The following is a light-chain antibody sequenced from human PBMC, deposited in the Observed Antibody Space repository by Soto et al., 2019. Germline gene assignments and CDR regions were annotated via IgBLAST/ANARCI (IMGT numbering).Light chain of an antibody. CDR1: QSVSSSY. CDR2: GAS. V-gene: IGKV3-20*01. J-gene: IGKJ4*01. CDR3: QQYDSSPLT. Sequence: EIVLTQFPGTLSLSPGERATLSCRVSQSVSSSYLAWYQQKPGQAPRLLIYGASSRATGIPDRFSGSGSGTDFTLTISRLEPEDFAVYYCQQYDSSPLTFGGGAKVEVK.